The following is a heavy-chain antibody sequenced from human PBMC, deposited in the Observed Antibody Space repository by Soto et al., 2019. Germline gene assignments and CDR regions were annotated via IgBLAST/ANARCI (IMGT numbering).Heavy chain of an antibody. CDR2: ISYDGADK. CDR3: ARGEGANDILTGYVWGHVMWGAFDI. CDR1: GFTFSSYG. V-gene: IGHV3-30-3*01. Sequence: PGGSLRLSCEASGFTFSSYGMHWVRQAPGKGLQWVASISYDGADKYYADSVKGRFTISRDNAKNSLYLQMNSLRAEDTAVYYCARGEGANDILTGYVWGHVMWGAFDIWGQGTMVTVSS. J-gene: IGHJ3*02. D-gene: IGHD3-9*01.